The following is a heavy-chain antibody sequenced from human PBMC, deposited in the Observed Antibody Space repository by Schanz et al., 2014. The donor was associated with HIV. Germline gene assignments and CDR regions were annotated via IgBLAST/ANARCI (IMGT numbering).Heavy chain of an antibody. CDR1: GFTFSSYW. D-gene: IGHD6-19*01. CDR2: ISDDGSDT. V-gene: IGHV3-74*02. J-gene: IGHJ4*02. CDR3: AKGLRQWLVLGGSDY. Sequence: VQLVESGGGVVQPGRSLRLSCAASGFTFSSYWMHWVRQAPGKGLVWVSHISDDGSDTIYAGSVKGRFTISRDNAKNTLYLQMNSLRAEDTAVYYCAKGLRQWLVLGGSDYWGQGTLVTVSS.